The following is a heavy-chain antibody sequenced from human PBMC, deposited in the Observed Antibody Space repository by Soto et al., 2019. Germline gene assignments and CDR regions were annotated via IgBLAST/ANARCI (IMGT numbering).Heavy chain of an antibody. J-gene: IGHJ6*02. CDR2: ISYDGSNK. CDR1: GFTFSSYG. Sequence: PGGSLRLSCAASGFTFSSYGMHWVRQAPGKGLEWVAVISYDGSNKYYADSVKGRFTISRDNSKNTLYLQMNSLRAEDTAVYYCATRSSSWFPYYYYGMDVWGQGTTVTAP. D-gene: IGHD6-13*01. CDR3: ATRSSSWFPYYYYGMDV. V-gene: IGHV3-30*03.